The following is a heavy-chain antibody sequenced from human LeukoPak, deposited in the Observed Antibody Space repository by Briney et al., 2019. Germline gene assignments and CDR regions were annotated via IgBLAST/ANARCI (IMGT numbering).Heavy chain of an antibody. CDR2: INHSGST. V-gene: IGHV4-34*01. CDR3: ARDRPVAGNGFDY. J-gene: IGHJ4*02. Sequence: ETLSLTCAVYGGSFSGYYWSWIRQPPGKGLEWIGEINHSGSTNYNPSLKSRVTISVDTSKTQFSLKLSSVTAADTAVYYCARDRPVAGNGFDYWGQGTLVTVSS. D-gene: IGHD6-19*01. CDR1: GGSFSGYY.